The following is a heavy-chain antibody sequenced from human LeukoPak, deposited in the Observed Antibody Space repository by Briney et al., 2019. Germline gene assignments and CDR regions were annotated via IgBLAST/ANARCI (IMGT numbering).Heavy chain of an antibody. CDR3: ARGADGSGSYYIPYYYYYYYMDV. J-gene: IGHJ6*03. D-gene: IGHD3-10*01. V-gene: IGHV1-18*01. CDR1: GYTFTSYG. CDR2: ISAYNGNT. Sequence: GASVKVSCKPSGYTFTSYGISWVRQAPGQGLEWMGWISAYNGNTNYAQKLQGRVTMTTDTSTSTAYMELSSLRSEDTAVYYCARGADGSGSYYIPYYYYYYYMDVWGKGTTVTISS.